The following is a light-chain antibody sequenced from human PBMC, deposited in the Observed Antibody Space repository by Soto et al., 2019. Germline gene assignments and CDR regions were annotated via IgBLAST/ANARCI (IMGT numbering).Light chain of an antibody. CDR1: SSDVGGYNY. J-gene: IGLJ1*01. CDR2: DVS. Sequence: QSALTQPRSVSGSPGQSVTISCTGTSSDVGGYNYVSWYQQHPGKAPKLMIYDVSKRPSGVPDRFSGSKSGNPASLTISGLQAEDEADYYCCSYAGSPRVFGTGTKLTVL. CDR3: CSYAGSPRV. V-gene: IGLV2-11*01.